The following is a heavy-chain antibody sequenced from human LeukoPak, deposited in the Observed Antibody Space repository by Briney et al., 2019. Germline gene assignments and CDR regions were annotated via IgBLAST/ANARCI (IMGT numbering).Heavy chain of an antibody. Sequence: GASVKVSCKASGYTFTSYGISWVRQAPGQGLEWMGWISAYNGNTNYAQKLQGRVTMTTDTSTSTAYMELRSLRSDDTAVYYCARDEPLRYSGSLQAFDIWGQGTMVTVSS. V-gene: IGHV1-18*01. CDR3: ARDEPLRYSGSLQAFDI. CDR1: GYTFTSYG. CDR2: ISAYNGNT. D-gene: IGHD1-26*01. J-gene: IGHJ3*02.